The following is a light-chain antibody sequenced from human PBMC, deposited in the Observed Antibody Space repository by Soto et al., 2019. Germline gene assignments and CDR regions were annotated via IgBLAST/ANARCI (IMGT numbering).Light chain of an antibody. J-gene: IGKJ1*01. CDR3: HHFHPSWT. V-gene: IGKV1-5*01. CDR2: DAS. Sequence: DIEMTQSPSTLSASVGDTVTITCRASQDIDIWLAWYQHKSGQAPDLLIYDASTLQTGVPSRFSGGGSGRDFSLTISVLQPDDFATYFSHHFHPSWTFGQGTRV. CDR1: QDIDIW.